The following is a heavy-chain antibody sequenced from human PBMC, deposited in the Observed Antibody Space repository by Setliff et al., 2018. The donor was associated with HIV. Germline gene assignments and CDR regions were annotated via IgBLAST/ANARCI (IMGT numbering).Heavy chain of an antibody. CDR1: GYAISSGYY. V-gene: IGHV4-38-2*01. CDR2: IYARGST. Sequence: PSETLSLTCAVSGYAISSGYYWGWIRRPPGKGLEWIGSIYARGSTYYNPSLKSRTVISLDTSKKQFSLHFYSVTAADTAVYYCARSRIRGYYDTSPAMAFDIWGQGTMVTVSS. CDR3: ARSRIRGYYDTSPAMAFDI. D-gene: IGHD3-22*01. J-gene: IGHJ3*02.